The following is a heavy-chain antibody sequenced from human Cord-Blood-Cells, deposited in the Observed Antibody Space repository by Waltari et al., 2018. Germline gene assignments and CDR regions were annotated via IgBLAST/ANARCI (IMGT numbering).Heavy chain of an antibody. V-gene: IGHV1-46*01. CDR1: GYTFTSSY. Sequence: QVQLVQSGAEVTKPGASVKVSCKASGYTFTSSYMHWVRQAPGQGLEWIGMSNPSGDSTSYAQKFQGRVTMTRDTSTSTVYVELSSLRSGDTAVYYGATPRYYGSGSYLDYWGQGTLVTVSS. CDR2: SNPSGDST. J-gene: IGHJ4*02. CDR3: ATPRYYGSGSYLDY. D-gene: IGHD3-10*01.